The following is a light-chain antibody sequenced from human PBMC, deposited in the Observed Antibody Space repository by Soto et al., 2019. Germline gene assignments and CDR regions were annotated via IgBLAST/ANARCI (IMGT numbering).Light chain of an antibody. CDR2: GAS. Sequence: EIVLTQSPGTLSLSPGERATLSCRAIQSFSSGYLAWYQQKPGQAPRLLIYGASSRATGIPERFSGSGSGTDFTLTISRLEPEDFAVSYCQQYGRSPPVTFGGGTKVEIK. J-gene: IGKJ4*01. CDR3: QQYGRSPPVT. CDR1: QSFSSGY. V-gene: IGKV3-20*01.